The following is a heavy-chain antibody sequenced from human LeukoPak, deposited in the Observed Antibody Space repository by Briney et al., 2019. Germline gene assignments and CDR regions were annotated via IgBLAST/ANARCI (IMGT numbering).Heavy chain of an antibody. CDR2: FDPEYGEI. Sequence: ASVKVSCKISGYTLTELSIHWVRQPPGKGLEWMGGFDPEYGEIIYAQKFQGRVTMTEDTSTDTAYMELSSLRSEDTAMYYCATDLATAMVKDQSNYWGQGTLVTVSS. J-gene: IGHJ4*02. V-gene: IGHV1-24*01. CDR3: ATDLATAMVKDQSNY. D-gene: IGHD5-18*01. CDR1: GYTLTELS.